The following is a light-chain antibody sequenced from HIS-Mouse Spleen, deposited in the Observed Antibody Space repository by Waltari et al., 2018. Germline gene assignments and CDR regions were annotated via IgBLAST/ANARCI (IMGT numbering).Light chain of an antibody. CDR3: SSYTSSSTLV. CDR2: EVS. V-gene: IGLV2-14*01. J-gene: IGLJ2*01. CDR1: SSDVGCYHY. Sequence: QSALNQPASVSGSPGQSLTISCTGTSSDVGCYHYVSWYQQHPGKAPKLMIYEVSKRPSGVSNRFSGSKSGNTASLTISGLQAEDEADYYCSSYTSSSTLVFGGGTKLTVL.